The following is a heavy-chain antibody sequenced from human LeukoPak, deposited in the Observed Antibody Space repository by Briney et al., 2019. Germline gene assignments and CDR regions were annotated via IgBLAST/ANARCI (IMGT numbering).Heavy chain of an antibody. D-gene: IGHD2-2*02. Sequence: SETLSLTCAVYGGSFSGYYWSWIRQPPGKGLEWIGEINHSGSTNYNPSLKSRVTISVDTSKNQFSLKLSSVTAADTAVYYCAREPRDPKDPYCSSTSCYNWYFDLWGRGTLVTVSS. V-gene: IGHV4-34*01. J-gene: IGHJ2*01. CDR1: GGSFSGYY. CDR2: INHSGST. CDR3: AREPRDPKDPYCSSTSCYNWYFDL.